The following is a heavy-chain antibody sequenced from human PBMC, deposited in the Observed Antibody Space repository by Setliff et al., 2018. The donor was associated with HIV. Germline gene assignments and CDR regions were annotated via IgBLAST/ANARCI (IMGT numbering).Heavy chain of an antibody. CDR2: IYHTGIT. J-gene: IGHJ5*02. Sequence: NPSETLSLTCTVSGDSISSYYWSWIRQPPGKGLEWIGYIYHTGITKYNPSLKSRATTSADTSRSQFSLKLTSVTAADTAVYYCARQRGGRVTIFGVSGGWFDPWGQGTLVTVSS. CDR3: ARQRGGRVTIFGVSGGWFDP. D-gene: IGHD3-3*01. CDR1: GDSISSYY. V-gene: IGHV4-59*08.